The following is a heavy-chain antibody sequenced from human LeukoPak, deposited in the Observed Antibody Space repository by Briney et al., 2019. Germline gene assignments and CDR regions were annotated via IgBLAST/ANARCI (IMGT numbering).Heavy chain of an antibody. CDR2: IIPIFGTA. J-gene: IGHJ2*01. D-gene: IGHD2-2*01. CDR1: GGTFSSYA. CDR3: ARFKKYQLLLSNWYFDL. V-gene: IGHV1-69*01. Sequence: SSVKVSCKASGGTFSSYAISWVRQAPGQGLEWMGGIIPIFGTANYAQKFQGRVTITADESTSTAYMELSSLRSEDTAVYYCARFKKYQLLLSNWYFDLWGRGTLVTVSS.